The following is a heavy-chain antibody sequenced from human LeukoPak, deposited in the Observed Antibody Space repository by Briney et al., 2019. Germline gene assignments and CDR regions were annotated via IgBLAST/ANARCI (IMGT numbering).Heavy chain of an antibody. J-gene: IGHJ4*02. V-gene: IGHV4-39*01. CDR1: GGSVSSSSHY. CDR3: ARHGNGDYDFDY. CDR2: IYYSGST. D-gene: IGHD4-17*01. Sequence: PSETLSLTCTVSGGSVSSSSHYWGWVRQPPGKGLEWIGSIYYSGSTYYNPSLKSRVTISVDTSKNQFSLKLSSVTAADTAVYYCARHGNGDYDFDYWGQGTLVTVSS.